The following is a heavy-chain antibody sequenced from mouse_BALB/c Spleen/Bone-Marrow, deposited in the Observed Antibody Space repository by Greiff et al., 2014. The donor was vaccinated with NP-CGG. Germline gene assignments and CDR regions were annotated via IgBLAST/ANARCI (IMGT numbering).Heavy chain of an antibody. Sequence: QVQLQQSGAELVRPGSSVKISCKASGYAFSSYWMTWVKQRPGQGLEWIGQIYPGDGETNYNGKIKGKATLTADKSSSTAYMQLSGLTSEDSAVYFCAKVTTGFAYWGQGTLVTVS. V-gene: IGHV1-80*01. D-gene: IGHD2-2*01. CDR1: GYAFSSYW. J-gene: IGHJ3*01. CDR3: AKVTTGFAY. CDR2: IYPGDGET.